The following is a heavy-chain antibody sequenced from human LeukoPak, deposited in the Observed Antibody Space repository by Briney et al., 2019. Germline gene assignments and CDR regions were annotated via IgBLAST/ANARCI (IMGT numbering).Heavy chain of an antibody. D-gene: IGHD3-16*02. V-gene: IGHV3-23*01. Sequence: GGSLRLSCAASGFTFSSYAMSWVRQAPGKGLEWVSAISGSGGSTYYADSVKGRFTISRDNSKNTLYLQMNGLRAEDTAVYYCAKRTFGGVIVSHDPSFDYWGQGTLVAVSS. J-gene: IGHJ4*02. CDR1: GFTFSSYA. CDR2: ISGSGGST. CDR3: AKRTFGGVIVSHDPSFDY.